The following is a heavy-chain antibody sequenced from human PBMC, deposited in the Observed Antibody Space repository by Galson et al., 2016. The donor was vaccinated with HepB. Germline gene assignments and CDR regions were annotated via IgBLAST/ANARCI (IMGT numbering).Heavy chain of an antibody. J-gene: IGHJ6*02. CDR1: GSTFSSYA. D-gene: IGHD6-13*01. CDR2: IWNDGSNK. CDR3: ARDLAAAGTSYYYAMGV. V-gene: IGHV3-33*01. Sequence: SLRLSCAASGSTFSSYAMHWVRQAPGKGLEWVAFIWNDGSNKYYADSVKGRFTISRDSSKNTLFLQMNSLRVEDTAIYYCARDLAAAGTSYYYAMGVWGQGTTVTVSS.